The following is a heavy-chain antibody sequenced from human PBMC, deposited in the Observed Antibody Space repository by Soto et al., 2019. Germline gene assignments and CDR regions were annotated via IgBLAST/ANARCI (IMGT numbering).Heavy chain of an antibody. D-gene: IGHD6-19*01. V-gene: IGHV1-3*01. CDR1: GYTFTGYA. Sequence: ASVKVSCKASGYTFTGYAMHWVRQAPGQRLEWMGWINAGNGNTKYSQKFRGRVTITRDTSASTAYMELSSLRSEDTAVYYCARAVAVAADFDYWGQGTLVTVS. J-gene: IGHJ4*02. CDR2: INAGNGNT. CDR3: ARAVAVAADFDY.